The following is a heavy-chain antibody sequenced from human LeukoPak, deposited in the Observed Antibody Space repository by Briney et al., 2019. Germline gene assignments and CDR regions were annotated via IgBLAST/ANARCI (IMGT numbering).Heavy chain of an antibody. CDR3: ARENDILTYGMDV. CDR1: GFTFSSYS. V-gene: IGHV3-21*01. J-gene: IGHJ6*02. Sequence: PGGSLRLSCAASGFTFSSYSMNWVRQAPGKGLECVSSISSSSSYIYYADSVKGRFTISRDNAKNSLYLQMNSLRAEDTAVYYCARENDILTYGMDVWGQGTTVTVSS. D-gene: IGHD3-9*01. CDR2: ISSSSSYI.